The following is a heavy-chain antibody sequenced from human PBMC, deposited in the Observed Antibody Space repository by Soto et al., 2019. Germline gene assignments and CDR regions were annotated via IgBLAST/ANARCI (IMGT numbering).Heavy chain of an antibody. CDR1: GGSISSYY. CDR3: AIITAVAGY. V-gene: IGHV4-59*01. CDR2: IYYSGTT. D-gene: IGHD2-15*01. Sequence: SETLSLTCTVSGGSISSYYWSWVRQPPGKGLEWIGYIYYSGTTNYNPSLKSRVTISIDTSKNQFSLKLSSVTTADTAVYYCAIITAVAGYWGQGTLVTVSS. J-gene: IGHJ4*02.